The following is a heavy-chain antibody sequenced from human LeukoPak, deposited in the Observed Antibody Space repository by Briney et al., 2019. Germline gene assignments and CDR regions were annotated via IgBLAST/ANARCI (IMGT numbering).Heavy chain of an antibody. J-gene: IGHJ4*02. V-gene: IGHV3-43*02. CDR3: AKESGKFDY. CDR1: GLNYGESA. CDR2: ISADGGSA. Sequence: GGSLRLSCVASGLNYGESAMHWVRQAPGKGLEWVSLISADGGSAFSADSVKGRFSISRDNSKNSLYLQMDSLRSEDTAMYYCAKESGKFDYWGQGTLVVVSS.